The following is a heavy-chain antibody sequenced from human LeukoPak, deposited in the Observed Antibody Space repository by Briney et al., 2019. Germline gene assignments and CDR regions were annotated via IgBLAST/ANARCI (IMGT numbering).Heavy chain of an antibody. CDR2: FTSDGSST. Sequence: GGSLRLSCAASGFTLSSYAMYWVRQAPGKGLVWVSRFTSDGSSTIYADSVKGRFTVSRDIAKNTLYLQMYSLRAEDTAVYYCARAQMGAPTDCWGQGTLVTVSS. D-gene: IGHD1-26*01. V-gene: IGHV3-74*01. CDR1: GFTLSSYA. CDR3: ARAQMGAPTDC. J-gene: IGHJ4*02.